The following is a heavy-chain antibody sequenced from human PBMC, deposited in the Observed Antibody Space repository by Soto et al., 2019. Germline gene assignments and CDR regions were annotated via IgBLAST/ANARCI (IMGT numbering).Heavy chain of an antibody. CDR3: GGGYCSGGSCYYGYYYYMDV. V-gene: IGHV3-23*01. Sequence: EVQLLESGGGLVQPGGSLRLSCAASGFTFSSYAMSWVRQAPGKGLEWVSAISGSGGSTYYAGSVKGRFTISRDNSKNTLYLQMNSLRAEDTAVYYCGGGYCSGGSCYYGYYYYMDVWGKGTTVTVSS. CDR2: ISGSGGST. CDR1: GFTFSSYA. D-gene: IGHD2-15*01. J-gene: IGHJ6*03.